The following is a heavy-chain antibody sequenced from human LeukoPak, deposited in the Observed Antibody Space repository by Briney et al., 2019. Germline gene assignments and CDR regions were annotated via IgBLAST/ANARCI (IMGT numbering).Heavy chain of an antibody. J-gene: IGHJ5*02. CDR2: ISGGGGST. D-gene: IGHD1-14*01. V-gene: IGHV3-23*01. CDR1: EFTFSNYA. CDR3: AKGSGINHYHWIDP. Sequence: GGSLRLSCAASEFTFSNYAMNWVRQAPGKGLEWVCGISGGGGSTYYADSVKGRFTISRDNSKNTLYLQMDSLRAEDTALYYCAKGSGINHYHWIDPWGQGTLVTVSS.